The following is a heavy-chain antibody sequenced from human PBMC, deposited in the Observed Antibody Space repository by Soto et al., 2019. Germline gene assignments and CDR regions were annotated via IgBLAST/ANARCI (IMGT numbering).Heavy chain of an antibody. J-gene: IGHJ5*02. CDR1: GFTFSSYW. CDR2: INQDGSEK. V-gene: IGHV3-7*01. CDR3: ARALRNYYDSSTTLRRWFDP. D-gene: IGHD3-22*01. Sequence: EVQLVESGGGLVQPGGSLRLSCAASGFTFSSYWRSWVRQAPGKGLEWVANINQDGSEKYSVDSVKGRFTISRDNARNSVFLQMNSLRVEDTAVYYCARALRNYYDSSTTLRRWFDPWGQGTLVTVSS.